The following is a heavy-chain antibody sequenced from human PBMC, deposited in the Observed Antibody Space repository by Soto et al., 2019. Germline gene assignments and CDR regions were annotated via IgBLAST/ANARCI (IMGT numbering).Heavy chain of an antibody. V-gene: IGHV1-3*01. Sequence: ASLKVSCNAAGGTFTSYAMPCVRQSPGGRGEWRGWINGGNGNRKYSQKFQGRVTITRDTSASTAYMELSSLRSEDTAVYYCARVSTYYDILTGYYGPNPYFDYWGQGTLVTVSS. CDR3: ARVSTYYDILTGYYGPNPYFDY. D-gene: IGHD3-9*01. CDR2: INGGNGNR. J-gene: IGHJ4*02. CDR1: GGTFTSYA.